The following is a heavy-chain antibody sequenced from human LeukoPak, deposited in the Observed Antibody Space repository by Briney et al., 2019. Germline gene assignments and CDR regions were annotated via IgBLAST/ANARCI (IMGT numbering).Heavy chain of an antibody. V-gene: IGHV3-30*02. CDR1: GFTFSSYG. CDR3: AKVGGYDFGGTIDY. J-gene: IGHJ4*02. D-gene: IGHD5-12*01. CDR2: IRYDGSNK. Sequence: GGSLRLSCAASGFTFSSYGMHWVRRAPGKGLEWVAFIRYDGSNKYYADSVKGRFTISRDNSKNTLYLQMNSLRAEDTAVYYCAKVGGYDFGGTIDYWGQGTLVTVSS.